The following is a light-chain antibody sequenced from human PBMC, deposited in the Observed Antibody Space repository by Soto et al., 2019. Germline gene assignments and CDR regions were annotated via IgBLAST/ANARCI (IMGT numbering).Light chain of an antibody. CDR2: GAS. V-gene: IGKV3-15*01. Sequence: EIVMTQSPATLSVSPGERATLSCRASQSVSSNLAWYQQKPGQAPRLLIYGASTRATGIPARFSGSESGTEFTLTISSLQSEDFAVYYFQQYNNCPPWTFGQGTKVEI. CDR3: QQYNNCPPWT. J-gene: IGKJ1*01. CDR1: QSVSSN.